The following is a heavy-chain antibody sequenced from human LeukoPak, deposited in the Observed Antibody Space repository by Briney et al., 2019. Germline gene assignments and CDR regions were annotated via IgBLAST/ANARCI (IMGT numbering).Heavy chain of an antibody. Sequence: SETLSLTCTVSGYSISSGYYWGWIRQPPGKGLEWIGSIYHSGSTYYNPSLKSRVTISVDTSKNQFSLKLSSVTAADTAVYYCARGVLGGESLDWFDPWGQGTLVTVSS. J-gene: IGHJ5*02. V-gene: IGHV4-38-2*02. CDR2: IYHSGST. D-gene: IGHD3-16*01. CDR3: ARGVLGGESLDWFDP. CDR1: GYSISSGYY.